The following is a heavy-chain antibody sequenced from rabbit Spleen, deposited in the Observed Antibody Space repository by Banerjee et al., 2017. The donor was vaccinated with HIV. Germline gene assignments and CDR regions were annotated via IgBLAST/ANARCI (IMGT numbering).Heavy chain of an antibody. CDR1: GFSFSDSYD. D-gene: IGHD1-1*01. V-gene: IGHV1S45*01. Sequence: QQQLEESGGGLVKPGGTLTLTCKASGFSFSDSYDMCWVRQAPGKGLEWIACIYTGNAKTYYASWAKGRFTVSKASSTTVTLQMTSLTVADMATYFCARDLTGVIGWNFGWWGPGTLVTVS. CDR2: IYTGNAKT. J-gene: IGHJ4*01. CDR3: ARDLTGVIGWNFGW.